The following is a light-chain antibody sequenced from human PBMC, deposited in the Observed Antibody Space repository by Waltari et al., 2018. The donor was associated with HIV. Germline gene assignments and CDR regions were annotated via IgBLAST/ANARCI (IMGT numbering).Light chain of an antibody. CDR2: DAS. CDR3: QQASSFPHT. CDR1: QGISNY. V-gene: IGKV1-12*01. Sequence: DIQMTQSPSSVSASVGDKVTISCHATQGISNYFAWYQQKPGTAPHLLIYDASRLQGGVPSRFTGTGSGTDFTLTIINLQPEDFAVYYCQQASSFPHTFGGGTRV. J-gene: IGKJ4*01.